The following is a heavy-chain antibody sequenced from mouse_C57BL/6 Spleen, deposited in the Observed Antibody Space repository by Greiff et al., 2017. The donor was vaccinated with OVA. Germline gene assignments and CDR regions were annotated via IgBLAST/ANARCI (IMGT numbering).Heavy chain of an antibody. CDR1: GYTFTSYG. CDR2: IYPRSGNT. Sequence: VQLQQSGAELARPGASVKLSCKASGYTFTSYGISWVKQRTGQGLEWIGEIYPRSGNTFYNEKFKGKATLTADKSSSTAYMELRSLTPEDSAVYFCARAPSYYGSSYWYFDVWGTGTTVTVSS. CDR3: ARAPSYYGSSYWYFDV. V-gene: IGHV1-81*01. D-gene: IGHD1-1*01. J-gene: IGHJ1*03.